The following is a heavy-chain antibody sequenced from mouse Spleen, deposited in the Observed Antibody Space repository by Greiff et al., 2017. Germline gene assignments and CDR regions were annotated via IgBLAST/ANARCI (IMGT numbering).Heavy chain of an antibody. D-gene: IGHD4-1*01. Sequence: EVKLVESGGGLVKPGGSLKLSCAASGFTFSSYAMSWVRQTPEKRLEWVATISDGGSYTYYPDNVKGRFTISRDNAKNNLYLQMSHLKSEDTAMYYCARDGLGAYWGQGTLVTVSA. V-gene: IGHV5-4*01. CDR1: GFTFSSYA. J-gene: IGHJ3*01. CDR2: ISDGGSYT. CDR3: ARDGLGAY.